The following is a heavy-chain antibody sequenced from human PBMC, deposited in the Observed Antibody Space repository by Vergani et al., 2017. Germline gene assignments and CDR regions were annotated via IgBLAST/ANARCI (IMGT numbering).Heavy chain of an antibody. CDR3: PRHRFWGSSGWYGDFFDY. Sequence: EVQLVQSGAEVKKPGESLKISCKGSGYSFTSYWIGWVRQMPGKGLEWMGIIYPGDSDTRYSPSFQGQVTISADKSISTAYLQWSSLKASDTAMYYCPRHRFWGSSGWYGDFFDYWGQGTLVTVSS. CDR2: IYPGDSDT. CDR1: GYSFTSYW. V-gene: IGHV5-51*01. D-gene: IGHD6-19*01. J-gene: IGHJ4*02.